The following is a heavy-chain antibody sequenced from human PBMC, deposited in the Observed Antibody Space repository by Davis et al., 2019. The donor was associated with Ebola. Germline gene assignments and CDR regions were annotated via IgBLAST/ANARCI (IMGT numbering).Heavy chain of an antibody. CDR2: ISAYNGNT. Sequence: AASVKVSCKASGYTFTSYGISWVRQAPGQGLEWMGWISAYNGNTNYAQKLQGRVTMTTDTSTSTAYMELRSLKSDDTAVYYCARDPGGMSVVRFDYWGQGTLVTVSS. CDR1: GYTFTSYG. D-gene: IGHD3-16*01. V-gene: IGHV1-18*01. J-gene: IGHJ4*02. CDR3: ARDPGGMSVVRFDY.